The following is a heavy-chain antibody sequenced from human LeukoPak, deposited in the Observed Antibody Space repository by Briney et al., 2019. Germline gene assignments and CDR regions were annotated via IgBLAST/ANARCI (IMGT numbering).Heavy chain of an antibody. Sequence: PSETLSLTYTVSGGSISSGGYYWSWIRQHPGKGLEWIGYIYYSGSTYYNPSLKSRVTISVDTSKNQFSLKLSSVTAADTAVYYCARSRGWYCSSTSCLDYYGMDVWGQGTTVTVSS. J-gene: IGHJ6*02. CDR2: IYYSGST. V-gene: IGHV4-31*03. CDR3: ARSRGWYCSSTSCLDYYGMDV. CDR1: GGSISSGGYY. D-gene: IGHD2-2*01.